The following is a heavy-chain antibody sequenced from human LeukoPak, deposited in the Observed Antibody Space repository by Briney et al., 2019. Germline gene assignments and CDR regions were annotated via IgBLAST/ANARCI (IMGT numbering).Heavy chain of an antibody. J-gene: IGHJ4*02. CDR3: ASGVLWFGEVDQYNYFDY. CDR1: GYTFTSYY. V-gene: IGHV1-46*01. D-gene: IGHD3-10*01. Sequence: ASVKVSCKASGYTFTSYYMHWVRQAPGQGLEWMGIINPSGGSTSYAQKFQGRVTMTRDMSTSTVYMELSSLRSEDTAVYYCASGVLWFGEVDQYNYFDYWGQGTLVTVSS. CDR2: INPSGGST.